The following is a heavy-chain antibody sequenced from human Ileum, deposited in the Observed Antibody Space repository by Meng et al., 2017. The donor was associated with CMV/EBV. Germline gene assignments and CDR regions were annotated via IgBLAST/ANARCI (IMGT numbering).Heavy chain of an antibody. CDR3: AKDQRQRVYYNGMDV. CDR2: IWYDGSNK. Sequence: GESLKISCAASGFSFSDYGMHWVRQAPGKGLEWVAVIWYDGSNKYYEDSVKGRFTISRDNSKNTLYLQMNSLRAEDTAVYYCAKDQRQRVYYNGMDVWGQGTTVTVSS. V-gene: IGHV3-33*06. J-gene: IGHJ6*02. D-gene: IGHD6-25*01. CDR1: GFSFSDYG.